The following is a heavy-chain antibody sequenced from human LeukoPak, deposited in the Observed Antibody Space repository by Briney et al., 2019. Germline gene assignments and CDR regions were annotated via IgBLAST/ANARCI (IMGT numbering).Heavy chain of an antibody. D-gene: IGHD3-10*01. V-gene: IGHV4-34*01. CDR1: GGSFSGYY. CDR2: INHSGST. CDR3: ARNTMVRGVIIWGPGGYYYYYGMDV. Sequence: SETLSLTCAVYGGSFSGYYWSWIRQPPGKGLEWIGEINHSGSTNYNPSLKSRVTISVDTSKNQFSLKLSSVTAADTAVYYCARNTMVRGVIIWGPGGYYYYYGMDVWGQGTTVTVSS. J-gene: IGHJ6*02.